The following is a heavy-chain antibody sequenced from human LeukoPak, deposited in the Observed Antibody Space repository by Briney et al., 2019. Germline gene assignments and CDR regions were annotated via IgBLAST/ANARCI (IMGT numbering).Heavy chain of an antibody. CDR1: GGSISSGSYY. Sequence: SETLSLTCTVSGGSISSGSYYWSWIRQPAGKGLEWIGRIYTSGSTNYNPSLKSRVTISVDTSKNQFSLKLSSVTAADTAVYYCARELTPAFPPLGELPQFDPWGQGTLVTVSS. J-gene: IGHJ5*02. CDR3: ARELTPAFPPLGELPQFDP. D-gene: IGHD1-26*01. V-gene: IGHV4-61*02. CDR2: IYTSGST.